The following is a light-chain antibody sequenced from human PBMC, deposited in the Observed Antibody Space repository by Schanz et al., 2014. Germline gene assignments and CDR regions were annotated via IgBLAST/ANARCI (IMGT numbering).Light chain of an antibody. CDR2: EGG. CDR3: CSYAGSSTYVI. J-gene: IGLJ2*01. CDR1: STDVGSYNL. V-gene: IGLV2-23*01. Sequence: QSALTQPASVSGSPGQSITISCIGTSTDVGSYNLVSWYQQHPGKAPKLMIFEGGKRPSGVSNRFSGSKSGNTASLTISGLQAEDEADYYCCSYAGSSTYVIFGGGTKLTVL.